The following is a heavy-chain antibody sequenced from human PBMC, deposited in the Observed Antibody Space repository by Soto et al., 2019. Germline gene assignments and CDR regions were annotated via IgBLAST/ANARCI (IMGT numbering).Heavy chain of an antibody. CDR3: TTDLWRIAVVVGSTGYFNP. J-gene: IGHJ5*02. CDR1: GFTFSDAW. Sequence: GGSLRLSCAASGFTFSDAWMSWVRQAPGKGLDWVGRIKSKSDGGTTEYAAPVRGRFTISRDDSKTTLYLQMNSLKTEDTAVYYCTTDLWRIAVVVGSTGYFNPWGQGTPVTVSS. D-gene: IGHD2-15*01. V-gene: IGHV3-15*01. CDR2: IKSKSDGGTT.